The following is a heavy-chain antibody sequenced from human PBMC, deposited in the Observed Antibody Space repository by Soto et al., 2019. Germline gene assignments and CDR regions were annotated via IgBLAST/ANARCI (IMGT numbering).Heavy chain of an antibody. Sequence: GASVKVSCKASGGTFSSYAISWVRQAPGQGLEWMGGIIPIFGTANYAQKFQGRVTITADESTSTAYMELSSLRSEDTAVYYCARENDFWSGQLYNYYGMDVWGQGTTVTVSS. V-gene: IGHV1-69*13. D-gene: IGHD3-3*01. J-gene: IGHJ6*02. CDR2: IIPIFGTA. CDR3: ARENDFWSGQLYNYYGMDV. CDR1: GGTFSSYA.